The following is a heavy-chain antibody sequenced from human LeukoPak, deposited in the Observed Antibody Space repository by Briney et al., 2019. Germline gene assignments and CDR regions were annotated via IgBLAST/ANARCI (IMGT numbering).Heavy chain of an antibody. D-gene: IGHD4-17*01. J-gene: IGHJ4*02. V-gene: IGHV1-3*01. CDR2: INAGNGKT. CDR3: ARARWTSTVTTYYLDY. Sequence: ASVKVSCKASGYIFSGYAIQWVRQAPGQGLEWMGWINAGNGKTKYSQKFQGRVTITRETSASTAYMELSGLRSEDTAVYYCARARWTSTVTTYYLDYWGQGTLVTVSS. CDR1: GYIFSGYA.